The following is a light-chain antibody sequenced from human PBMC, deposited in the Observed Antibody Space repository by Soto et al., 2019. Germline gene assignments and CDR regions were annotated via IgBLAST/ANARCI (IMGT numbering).Light chain of an antibody. CDR2: EVT. V-gene: IGLV2-8*01. J-gene: IGLJ1*01. CDR1: SSDVGGYHY. Sequence: QPVLTQPPSASGSPGQSVTISCTGTSSDVGGYHYVSWYQQHPGKAPKLMIYEVTKRPSGVPDRFSGSKSGNTASLTVSGLQAEDEADYYCSSYAGSNNLVFGTGTKLTVL. CDR3: SSYAGSNNLV.